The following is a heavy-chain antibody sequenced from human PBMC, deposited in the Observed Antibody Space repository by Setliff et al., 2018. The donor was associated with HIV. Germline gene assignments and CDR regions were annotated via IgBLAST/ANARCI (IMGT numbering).Heavy chain of an antibody. CDR3: ARYRDSSDPGFYYMDV. J-gene: IGHJ6*03. Sequence: ASVKVSCKTSGYTYTDSRITWVRQAPGQGLEWMGWIDSFKGNTKYAQKFQGRVAMITDTSANTAYMELKSLRSDDTAVYYCARYRDSSDPGFYYMDVWGKGTTVTVSS. V-gene: IGHV1-18*01. CDR2: IDSFKGNT. CDR1: GYTYTDSR. D-gene: IGHD3-22*01.